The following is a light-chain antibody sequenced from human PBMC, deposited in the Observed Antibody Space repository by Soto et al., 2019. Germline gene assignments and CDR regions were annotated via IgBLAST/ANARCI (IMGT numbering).Light chain of an antibody. Sequence: EIVLTQPPGTLSLSPGERATLSCRASQSVSSSYLTWYQQKPGQAPRLLIYGASSRATGIPDRFSGSGSGTDFTLTIGRLEPEDIAVYYCQQYGSSPPITFGQGTRLEIK. CDR1: QSVSSSY. CDR3: QQYGSSPPIT. J-gene: IGKJ5*01. CDR2: GAS. V-gene: IGKV3-20*01.